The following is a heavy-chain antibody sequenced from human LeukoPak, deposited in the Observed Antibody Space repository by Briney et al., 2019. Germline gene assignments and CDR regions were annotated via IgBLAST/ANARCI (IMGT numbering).Heavy chain of an antibody. V-gene: IGHV1-2*04. CDR1: GYTFTGYY. CDR2: INPNSGGT. D-gene: IGHD3-16*02. J-gene: IGHJ3*02. CDR3: ARADDYVWGSYRYSGAFDI. Sequence: ASVKVSCKASGYTFTGYYMHWVRQAPGQGLEWMGRINPNSGGTNYAQKFQGWVTMTRDTSISTAYMELSRLRSDDTAVYYCARADDYVWGSYRYSGAFDIWGQGTMVTVSS.